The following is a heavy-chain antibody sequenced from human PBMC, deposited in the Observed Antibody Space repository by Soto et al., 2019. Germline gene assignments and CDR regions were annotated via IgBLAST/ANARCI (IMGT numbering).Heavy chain of an antibody. CDR1: GYTFISYG. V-gene: IGHV1-18*01. D-gene: IGHD6-19*01. CDR2: ISAYNGNT. J-gene: IGHJ6*02. CDR3: ARDRALGLAVAPNYGMDV. Sequence: ASVKVSCKASGYTFISYGISWVRQAPGQGLEWMGWISAYNGNTNYAQKLQGRVTMTTDTSTSTAYMELRSLRSDDTAVYYCARDRALGLAVAPNYGMDVWGQGTTVTVSS.